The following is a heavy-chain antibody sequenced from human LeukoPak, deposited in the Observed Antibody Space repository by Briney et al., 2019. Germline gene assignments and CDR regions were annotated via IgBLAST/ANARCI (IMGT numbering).Heavy chain of an antibody. J-gene: IGHJ4*02. CDR1: AFTFSSYS. D-gene: IGHD5-12*01. CDR3: ARAVREATPDY. V-gene: IGHV3-21*01. CDR2: ISSSSSYI. Sequence: PGGSLRLSCAASAFTFSSYSMNWVRQAPGKGLEWVSSISSSSSYIYYADPVKGRFTISRDNAKNSLYLQMNSLRAEDTAVYYCARAVREATPDYWGQGTLVTVSS.